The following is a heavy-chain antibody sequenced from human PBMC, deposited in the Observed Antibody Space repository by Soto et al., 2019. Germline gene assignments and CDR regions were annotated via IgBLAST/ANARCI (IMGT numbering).Heavy chain of an antibody. D-gene: IGHD5-12*01. CDR3: AKVYSGYEAFYGMDV. J-gene: IGHJ6*02. Sequence: QVQLVESGGGVVQPGRSLRLSCAASGFTFSNYGMHWVRQAPGKGLEGVAVISYDGSNKYYADSVKGRFTISRDNSKNTLFLQMTGLRAEDTAVYYCAKVYSGYEAFYGMDVWGQGTTVTVSS. CDR1: GFTFSNYG. V-gene: IGHV3-30*18. CDR2: ISYDGSNK.